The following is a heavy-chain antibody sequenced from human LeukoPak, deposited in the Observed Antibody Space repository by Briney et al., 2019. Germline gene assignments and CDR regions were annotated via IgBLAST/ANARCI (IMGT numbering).Heavy chain of an antibody. CDR3: AREGCSGGSCYNDAFDI. CDR2: ISSSSSYI. D-gene: IGHD2-15*01. Sequence: GGSQRLSCAASGFTFSSYSMNWVRQAPGKGLEWVSSISSSSSYIYYADSVKGRFTISRDNAKNSLYLQMNSLRAEDTAVYYCAREGCSGGSCYNDAFDIWGQGTMVTVSS. CDR1: GFTFSSYS. J-gene: IGHJ3*02. V-gene: IGHV3-21*01.